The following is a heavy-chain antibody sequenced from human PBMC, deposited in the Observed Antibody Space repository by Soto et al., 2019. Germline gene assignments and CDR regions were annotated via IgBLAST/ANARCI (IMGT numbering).Heavy chain of an antibody. CDR1: GGCMSSYY. Sequence: SETLSLTCTVSGGCMSSYYWSWIRQPPGKGLEWIGYIYYSGSTNYNPSLKSRVTISVDTSKNQFSLKLSSVTAADTAVYYCARSSNYYYYYMDVWGKGTTVTVS. CDR3: ARSSNYYYYYMDV. V-gene: IGHV4-59*01. CDR2: IYYSGST. J-gene: IGHJ6*03.